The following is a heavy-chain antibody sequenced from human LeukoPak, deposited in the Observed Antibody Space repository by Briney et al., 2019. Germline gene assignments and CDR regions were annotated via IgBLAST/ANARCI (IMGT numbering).Heavy chain of an antibody. D-gene: IGHD3-10*01. CDR1: GYTFTSYY. V-gene: IGHV1-46*01. CDR3: ARNYYYGSGSSRYYFDY. Sequence: ASVKVSCKASGYTFTSYYMHWVRQAPGQGLEWMGIINPSGGSTSYAQKFQGRVTMTRDMSTSTVYMELSSLRSEDTAVYYCARNYYYGSGSSRYYFDYWGQGTPVTVSS. J-gene: IGHJ4*02. CDR2: INPSGGST.